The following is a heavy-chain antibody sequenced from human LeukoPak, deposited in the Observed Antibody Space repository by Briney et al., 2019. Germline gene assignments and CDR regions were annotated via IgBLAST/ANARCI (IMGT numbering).Heavy chain of an antibody. Sequence: GGSLRLSCAASGFTFSSYTMNWVRQAPGKGLEWVSSISSTSSYIYYADSVKGRFTISRDNAKNSLYLQMNSLRAEDTAVYYCATAVNWYFGLWGRGTLVTVSS. J-gene: IGHJ2*01. CDR1: GFTFSSYT. CDR3: ATAVNWYFGL. CDR2: ISSTSSYI. V-gene: IGHV3-21*01.